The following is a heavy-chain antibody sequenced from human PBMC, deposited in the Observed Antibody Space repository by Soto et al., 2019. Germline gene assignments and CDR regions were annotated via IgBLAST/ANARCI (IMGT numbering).Heavy chain of an antibody. D-gene: IGHD3-10*01. V-gene: IGHV1-46*01. Sequence: EASVKVSCKASGYTFTSYYMHWVRQAPGQGLEWMGIINPSGGSTSYAQKFQGRVTMARDTSTSTVYMELSSLRSEDTAVYYCARVYGSGSYSVYFDYWGQGTLVTVSS. CDR2: INPSGGST. CDR3: ARVYGSGSYSVYFDY. J-gene: IGHJ4*02. CDR1: GYTFTSYY.